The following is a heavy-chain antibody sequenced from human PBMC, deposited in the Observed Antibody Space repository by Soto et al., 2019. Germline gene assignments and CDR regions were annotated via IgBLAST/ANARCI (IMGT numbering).Heavy chain of an antibody. D-gene: IGHD2-21*01. CDR2: INHSGST. V-gene: IGHV4-34*01. J-gene: IGHJ1*01. CDR3: ARASHSLGH. CDR1: GGSFGGYY. Sequence: QVLLQQWGAGLLKPSETLTLTCAVYGGSFGGYYWSWIRQPPGRGLEWIGEINHSGSTNYNPSLKTRVTISVDTSKIQFSLKLTSVTAPVTAAYYCARASHSLGHWGQGTLVTVSS.